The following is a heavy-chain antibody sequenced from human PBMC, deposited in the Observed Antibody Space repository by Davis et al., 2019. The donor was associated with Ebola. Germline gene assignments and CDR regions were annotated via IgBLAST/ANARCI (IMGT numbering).Heavy chain of an antibody. CDR2: IYYSGST. D-gene: IGHD6-19*01. J-gene: IGHJ4*02. CDR1: GGSISSYY. V-gene: IGHV4-59*01. Sequence: MPGGSLSLSCTVSGGSISSYYWSWIRQPPGKGLEWIGYIYYSGSTNYNPSLKSRVTISVDTSKNQFSLRLSSVTAADTAVYYCAGAGFSSGWNFGFWGQGTLVTVSS. CDR3: AGAGFSSGWNFGF.